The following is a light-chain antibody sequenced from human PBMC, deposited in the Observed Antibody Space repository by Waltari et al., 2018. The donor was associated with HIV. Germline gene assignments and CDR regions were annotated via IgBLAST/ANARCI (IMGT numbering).Light chain of an antibody. J-gene: IGKJ2*01. CDR1: QSISSW. CDR3: QQYNGSPYT. CDR2: KAS. Sequence: DIQMTQSPSTLSASVGDRVTITCRASQSISSWLAWYQQKPGKAPKRLIYKASSLESGVPSRFSGSGSGTEFTLTISSLQPDDFATYYCQQYNGSPYTFGQGTKLEIK. V-gene: IGKV1-5*03.